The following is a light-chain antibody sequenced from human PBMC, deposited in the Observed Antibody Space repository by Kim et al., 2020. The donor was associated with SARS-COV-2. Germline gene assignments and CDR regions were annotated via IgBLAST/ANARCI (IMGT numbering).Light chain of an antibody. V-gene: IGLV3-19*01. Sequence: ALGQTVRITCQGDSLRSYYATWYQQKPGQAPILLIYGKDNRPSGIPDRFSGSSSGNTASLTITGAQAEDEADYYCQSADISGTSWIFGGGTQLTVL. CDR3: QSADISGTSWI. CDR1: SLRSYY. CDR2: GKD. J-gene: IGLJ2*01.